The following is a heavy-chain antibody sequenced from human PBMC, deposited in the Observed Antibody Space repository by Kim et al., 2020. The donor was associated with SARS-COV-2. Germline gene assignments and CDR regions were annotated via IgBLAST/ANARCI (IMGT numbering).Heavy chain of an antibody. D-gene: IGHD3-9*01. Sequence: ASVKVSCKASGYTFTSYYMHWVRQAPGQGLEWMGIINPSGGSTSYAQKFQGRVTMTRDTSTSTVYMELSSLRSEDTAVYYCARDEINFDWLLAFDYWGQGTLVTVSS. J-gene: IGHJ4*02. CDR1: GYTFTSYY. V-gene: IGHV1-46*01. CDR2: INPSGGST. CDR3: ARDEINFDWLLAFDY.